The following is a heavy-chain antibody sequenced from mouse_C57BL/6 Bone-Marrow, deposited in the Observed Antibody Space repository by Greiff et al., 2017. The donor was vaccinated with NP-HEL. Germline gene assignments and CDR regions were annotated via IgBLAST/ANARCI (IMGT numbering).Heavy chain of an antibody. J-gene: IGHJ4*01. CDR1: GYTFTSYW. Sequence: QVQLQQPGAELVKPGASVKLSCKASGYTFTSYWMHWVPQRPGQGLEWIGMIHPNSGSTNYHEKFKSKATLTVDNSSSTAYMPLSSLTSEDSAVYYCASSDSLLHYWGQGTSVTVSS. CDR3: ASSDSLLHY. V-gene: IGHV1-64*01. D-gene: IGHD5-5*01. CDR2: IHPNSGST.